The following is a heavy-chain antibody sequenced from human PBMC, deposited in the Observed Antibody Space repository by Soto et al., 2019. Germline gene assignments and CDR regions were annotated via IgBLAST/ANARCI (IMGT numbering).Heavy chain of an antibody. CDR1: GGSVSSRSYF. D-gene: IGHD2-15*01. CDR3: ARQRVVPATPTNWFDP. V-gene: IGHV4-39*01. CDR2: IYYNGST. J-gene: IGHJ5*02. Sequence: QVQVQESGPGLVKPSDTLSLTCTVSGGSVSSRSYFWGWIRQPPGKGLEWIGTIYYNGSTYYNPSLKSRVTFSVDTSKNPFSLTLTAVTASDTAVYSCARQRVVPATPTNWFDPWGQGTLVTVSS.